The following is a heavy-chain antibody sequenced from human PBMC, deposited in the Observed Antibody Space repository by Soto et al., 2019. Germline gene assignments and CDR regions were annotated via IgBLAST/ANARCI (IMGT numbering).Heavy chain of an antibody. V-gene: IGHV4-39*01. J-gene: IGHJ5*02. CDR1: GDSIISSDFY. CDR2: IFYLGSS. Sequence: SETLSLTCTVSGDSIISSDFYWGWVRQPPGRGLEWIGSIFYLGSSYYNPSLKSRVTMSVDTSKNQFSLRRRSVTAADTALYFCARHSLALRKNNWFDPWGQGIMVTVSS. CDR3: ARHSLALRKNNWFDP. D-gene: IGHD2-15*01.